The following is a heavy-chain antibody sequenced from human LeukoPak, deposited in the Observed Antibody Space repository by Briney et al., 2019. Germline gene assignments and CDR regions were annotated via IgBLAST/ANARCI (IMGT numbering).Heavy chain of an antibody. CDR3: ARAGVSSSFYYYYYMDV. CDR1: GFTVSSNY. CDR2: IYSGDNT. Sequence: GGSLRLSCAASGFTVSSNYMSWVRQAPGKGLEWVSVIYSGDNTYYADSVKGRFTISRDISKNTLYLQMNSLRAEDTAVYYCARAGVSSSFYYYYYMDVWGKGTTVTVSS. V-gene: IGHV3-66*01. D-gene: IGHD6-13*01. J-gene: IGHJ6*03.